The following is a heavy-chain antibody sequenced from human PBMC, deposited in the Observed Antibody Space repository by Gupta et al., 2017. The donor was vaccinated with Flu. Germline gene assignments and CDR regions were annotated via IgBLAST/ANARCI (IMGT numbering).Heavy chain of an antibody. CDR3: ASPIAVAGTCPSYWYFDL. Sequence: QVQLVQSGAEVKKPGSSVKVSCKASGGTFSSYAISWVRQAPGQGLEWMGGIIPIFGTANYAQKFQGRVTITADESTSTADRELSSLRSEDTAVYYCASPIAVAGTCPSYWYFDLWGRGTLVTVSS. V-gene: IGHV1-69*01. CDR1: GGTFSSYA. D-gene: IGHD6-19*01. CDR2: IIPIFGTA. J-gene: IGHJ2*01.